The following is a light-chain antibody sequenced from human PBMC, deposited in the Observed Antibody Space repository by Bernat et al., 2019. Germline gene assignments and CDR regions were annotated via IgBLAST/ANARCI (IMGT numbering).Light chain of an antibody. CDR2: AAS. J-gene: IGKJ4*01. Sequence: AIRMTQSPSSFSASTGDRVTITCRASQGISSYLAWYQQKPGKAPKHLIYAASTLQTGVPSRFSGSGYGTDFTLIISCLQSEDFAMYFCQQYYSYPLTFGGGTKVEIK. CDR3: QQYYSYPLT. V-gene: IGKV1-8*01. CDR1: QGISSY.